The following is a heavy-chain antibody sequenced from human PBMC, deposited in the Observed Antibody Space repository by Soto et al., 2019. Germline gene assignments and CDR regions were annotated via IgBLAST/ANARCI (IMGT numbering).Heavy chain of an antibody. J-gene: IGHJ6*02. D-gene: IGHD6-13*01. Sequence: SETLSLTCAVSGGSISSSNWWSWVRQPPGKGLEWIGEIYHSGSTNYNPSLKSRVTISVDRSKNQFSLKLSSVTAADTAVYYCARGDSSSWYGYYYYGMDVWGQGTTVTVSS. CDR1: GGSISSSNW. CDR3: ARGDSSSWYGYYYYGMDV. V-gene: IGHV4-4*02. CDR2: IYHSGST.